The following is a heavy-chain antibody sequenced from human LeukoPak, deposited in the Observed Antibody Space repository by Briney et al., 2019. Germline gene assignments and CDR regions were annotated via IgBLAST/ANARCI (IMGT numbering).Heavy chain of an antibody. D-gene: IGHD3-22*01. CDR3: AKDRDYYDSSGSLDY. CDR2: VSWNSGSI. J-gene: IGHJ4*02. CDR1: GCTFDDYV. Sequence: GGSLRLSCASSGCTFDDYVMHWLRQAPGKGVDGVSGVSWNSGSIGYADSVKGRFTISRDNAKYSLYLQMNSLRAEDTALYYCAKDRDYYDSSGSLDYWGQGTLVTVSS. V-gene: IGHV3-9*01.